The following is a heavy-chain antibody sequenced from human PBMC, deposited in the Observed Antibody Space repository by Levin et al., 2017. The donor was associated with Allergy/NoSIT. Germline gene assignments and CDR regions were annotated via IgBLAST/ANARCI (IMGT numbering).Heavy chain of an antibody. CDR3: ARSGYNWNYYGMDV. J-gene: IGHJ6*02. CDR2: ISAYNGNT. V-gene: IGHV1-18*01. CDR1: GYTFTSYG. Sequence: ASVKVSCKASGYTFTSYGIYWVRQAPGQGLEWMGWISAYNGNTNYAQKLQGRVTMTTDTSTSTAYMELRSLRPDDTAVYYCARSGYNWNYYGMDVWGQGTTVTVSS. D-gene: IGHD1-20*01.